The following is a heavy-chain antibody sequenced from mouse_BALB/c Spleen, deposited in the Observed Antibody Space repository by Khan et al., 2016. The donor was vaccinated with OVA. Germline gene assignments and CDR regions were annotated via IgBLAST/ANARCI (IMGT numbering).Heavy chain of an antibody. Sequence: QVQLQQSGAELARPGASVKMSCKASGYTFTSYTMHWVKQRPGQGLEWIGYINPSSDYTNYNQKFKDKATLTADKSSSPAYMPLSSLTSEDSAVYYCARSGAYYSSRAWFAFWGQGTLVTVSA. D-gene: IGHD1-1*01. CDR1: GYTFTSYT. V-gene: IGHV1-4*01. CDR3: ARSGAYYSSRAWFAF. CDR2: INPSSDYT. J-gene: IGHJ3*01.